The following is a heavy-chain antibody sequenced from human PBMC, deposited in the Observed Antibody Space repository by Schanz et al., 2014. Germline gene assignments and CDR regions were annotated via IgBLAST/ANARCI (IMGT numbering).Heavy chain of an antibody. J-gene: IGHJ6*02. D-gene: IGHD2-15*01. CDR3: ARQERGIWGHNGMDV. CDR2: ISYSGST. CDR1: GGSISGSSYH. V-gene: IGHV4-39*01. Sequence: QLQLQESGPGLVKPSETLSLTCTVSGGSISGSSYHWGWTRQPPGKGPEWIGTISYSGSTYYNPSRKCRVPIPVDPPKTHFPLRLISVTAADTAIYYCARQERGIWGHNGMDVWGQGTTVTVSS.